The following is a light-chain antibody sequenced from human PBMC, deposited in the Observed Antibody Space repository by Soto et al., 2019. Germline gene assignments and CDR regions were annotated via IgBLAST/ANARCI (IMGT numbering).Light chain of an antibody. CDR1: QSVSSD. CDR2: GAS. Sequence: EIVMTQSPATLSVSPGERATLSCRASQSVSSDLAWYQQKPGQAPRLLIYGASTRATGIPARFSGSRSGTEFTLTISSLRSEDFALYYCQQYDSWPFTFGPGSNVHFK. V-gene: IGKV3-15*01. J-gene: IGKJ3*01. CDR3: QQYDSWPFT.